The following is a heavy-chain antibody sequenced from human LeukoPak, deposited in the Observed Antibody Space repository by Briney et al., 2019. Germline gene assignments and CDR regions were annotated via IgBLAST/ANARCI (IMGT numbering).Heavy chain of an antibody. V-gene: IGHV1-3*01. CDR2: INAGNGNT. D-gene: IGHD2-2*01. Sequence: ASVKVSCTASGYTFTSYAMHWVRQAPGQRLEWMGWINAGNGNTKYSQKFQGRVTVTSDTSASKAYMELSSLRSEDTAVYYCARRVVVPAAIVDWFDPWGQGTLVTVSS. J-gene: IGHJ5*02. CDR3: ARRVVVPAAIVDWFDP. CDR1: GYTFTSYA.